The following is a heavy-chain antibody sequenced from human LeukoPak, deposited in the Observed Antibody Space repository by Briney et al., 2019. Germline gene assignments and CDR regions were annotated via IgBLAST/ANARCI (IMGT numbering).Heavy chain of an antibody. Sequence: ASVKVSCKASGYTFASYGISWVRQAPGQGLEWMGWISAYNGNTNYAQKLQGRVTMTTDTSTSTAYMELRSLRSDDTAVYYCARGPPPTRLRYFDWLLIGPNTNHYYYMDVWGKGTTVTISS. CDR1: GYTFASYG. J-gene: IGHJ6*03. CDR2: ISAYNGNT. V-gene: IGHV1-18*01. CDR3: ARGPPPTRLRYFDWLLIGPNTNHYYYMDV. D-gene: IGHD3-9*01.